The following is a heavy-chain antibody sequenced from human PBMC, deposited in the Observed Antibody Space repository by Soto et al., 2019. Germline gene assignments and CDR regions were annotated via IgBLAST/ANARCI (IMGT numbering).Heavy chain of an antibody. CDR1: GFTFSDYY. V-gene: IGHV3-11*01. CDR2: ISSSGSSI. Sequence: PGGSLRLSCAASGFTFSDYYMSWIRQAPGKGLEWVSYISSSGSSIYYADSVKGRFTISRDNAKNSLYLQMNSLRAEDTAVYYCARPPFYYDSSYSGYWGQGTLVNVSS. D-gene: IGHD3-22*01. CDR3: ARPPFYYDSSYSGY. J-gene: IGHJ4*02.